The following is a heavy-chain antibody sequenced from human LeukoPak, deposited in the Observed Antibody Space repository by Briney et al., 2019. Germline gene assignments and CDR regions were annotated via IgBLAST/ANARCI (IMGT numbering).Heavy chain of an antibody. CDR1: GGSFSGYY. CDR2: INHSGST. Sequence: SETLSLTCAVYGGSFSGYYWSWIRQPPGKGLEWIGEINHSGSTNYNPSLKSRVTISVDTSKNQFSLKLSSVTAADTAVYYCTKTHYDYVWGAVDYWGQGTLVTVSS. D-gene: IGHD3-16*01. V-gene: IGHV4-34*03. CDR3: TKTHYDYVWGAVDY. J-gene: IGHJ4*02.